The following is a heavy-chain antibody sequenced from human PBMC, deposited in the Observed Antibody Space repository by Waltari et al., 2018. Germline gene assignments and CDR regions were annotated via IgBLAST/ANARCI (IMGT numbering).Heavy chain of an antibody. CDR1: GYTFTGYY. D-gene: IGHD3-10*01. CDR3: ARDLELVRGGY. J-gene: IGHJ4*02. CDR2: MNPNRGGT. V-gene: IGHV1-2*02. Sequence: QVQLVQSGAEVKKPGASVKVSCKASGYTFTGYYMHWVRQAPGQGLEWMGWMNPNRGGTNYAQKFQGRVTMTRDTSISTAYMELSRLRSDDTAVYYCARDLELVRGGYWGQGTLVTVSS.